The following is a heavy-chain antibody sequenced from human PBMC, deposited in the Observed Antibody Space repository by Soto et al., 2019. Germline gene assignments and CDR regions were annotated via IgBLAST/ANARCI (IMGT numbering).Heavy chain of an antibody. J-gene: IGHJ5*02. CDR2: ISSSSSYI. D-gene: IGHD3-3*01. CDR3: ARDLADFWSGWYWFDP. CDR1: GFTFSSYS. Sequence: EVQLVESGGGLVKPGGSLRLSCAASGFTFSSYSMNWVRQAPGKGLEWVSSISSSSSYIYYADSVKGRFTISRDNAKNSLYLQMNSLRAEDTAVYYCARDLADFWSGWYWFDPWGQGTLVTVSS. V-gene: IGHV3-21*01.